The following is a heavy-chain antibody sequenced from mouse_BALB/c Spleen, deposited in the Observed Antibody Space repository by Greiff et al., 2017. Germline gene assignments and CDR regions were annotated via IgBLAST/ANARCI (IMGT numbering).Heavy chain of an antibody. CDR3: ARKDGNYGDAMDY. D-gene: IGHD2-1*01. J-gene: IGHJ4*01. CDR1: GYTFTDYA. V-gene: IGHV1S137*01. Sequence: QVQLQQSGAELVRPGVSVKISCKGSGYTFTDYAMHWVKQSHAKSLEWIGVISTYYGDASYNQKFKGKATMTVDKSSSTAYMELARLTSEDSAIYYCARKDGNYGDAMDYWGQGTSVTVSS. CDR2: ISTYYGDA.